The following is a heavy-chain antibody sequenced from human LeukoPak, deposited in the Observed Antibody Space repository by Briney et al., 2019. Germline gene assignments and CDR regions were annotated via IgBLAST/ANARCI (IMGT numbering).Heavy chain of an antibody. J-gene: IGHJ5*02. CDR1: GGSISSYY. CDR3: AREIWRNWFYP. D-gene: IGHD3-3*01. CDR2: IYYSGST. V-gene: IGHV4-59*01. Sequence: SETLSLTCTVSGGSISSYYWSWIRQPPGKGLEWIGYIYYSGSTNYNPSLKSRVTISVDTSKNQFSLKLSSVTAADTAVYYCAREIWRNWFYPRGQGTLVTVSS.